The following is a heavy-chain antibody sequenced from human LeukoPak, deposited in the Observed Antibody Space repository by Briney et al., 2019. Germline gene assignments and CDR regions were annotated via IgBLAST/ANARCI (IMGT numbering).Heavy chain of an antibody. J-gene: IGHJ4*02. Sequence: GGSLRLSCAASGSTFSSYAMHWVRQAPGKGLEWVAVMSYDGSNKYYADSVKGRFTISRDNSKNTLYLQMNSLRAEDTAVYYCARVSAAAGTVDYWGQGTLVTVSS. CDR3: ARVSAAAGTVDY. D-gene: IGHD6-13*01. V-gene: IGHV3-30-3*01. CDR1: GSTFSSYA. CDR2: MSYDGSNK.